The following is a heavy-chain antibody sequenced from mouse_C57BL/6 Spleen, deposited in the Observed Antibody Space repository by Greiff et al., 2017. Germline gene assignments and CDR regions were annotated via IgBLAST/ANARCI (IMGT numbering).Heavy chain of an antibody. D-gene: IGHD1-1*01. Sequence: QVQLQQSGAELVRPGASVTLSCKASGYTFTDYEMHWVKQTPVHGLEWIGAIDPETGGTAYNQKFKGKAILTADKSSSTAYMELRSLKSEDSAVYYCTRSGFITTVVAPAYWGQGTLVTVSA. CDR3: TRSGFITTVVAPAY. J-gene: IGHJ3*01. CDR1: GYTFTDYE. V-gene: IGHV1-15*01. CDR2: IDPETGGT.